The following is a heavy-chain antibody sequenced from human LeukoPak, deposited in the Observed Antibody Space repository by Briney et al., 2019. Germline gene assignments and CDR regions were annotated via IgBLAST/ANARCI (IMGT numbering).Heavy chain of an antibody. CDR3: ARTAGVRSRSKVITFGGVIQ. V-gene: IGHV1-2*02. J-gene: IGHJ4*02. CDR1: GYTFTGYY. Sequence: ASVKVSCKASGYTFTGYYIHWVRQAPGQGLEWMGWINPNSGGTNYAQKFQGRVTMTRDTSISTAYMELSRLRSDDTAVYYCARTAGVRSRSKVITFGGVIQWGQGTLVTVSS. D-gene: IGHD3-16*01. CDR2: INPNSGGT.